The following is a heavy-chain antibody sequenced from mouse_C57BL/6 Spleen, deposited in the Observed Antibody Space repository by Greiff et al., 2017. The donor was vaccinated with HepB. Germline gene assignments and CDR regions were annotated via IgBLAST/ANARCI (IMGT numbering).Heavy chain of an antibody. D-gene: IGHD1-2*01. J-gene: IGHJ2*01. Sequence: DVQLQESGGGLVQPGGSMKLSCVASGFTFSNYWMNWVRQSPEKGLEWVAQIRLKSDNYATHYAESVKGRFTISRDDSKSSVYLQMNNLRAEDTGIYYCTGDTTATYWGQGTTLTVSS. CDR3: TGDTTATY. V-gene: IGHV6-3*01. CDR2: IRLKSDNYAT. CDR1: GFTFSNYW.